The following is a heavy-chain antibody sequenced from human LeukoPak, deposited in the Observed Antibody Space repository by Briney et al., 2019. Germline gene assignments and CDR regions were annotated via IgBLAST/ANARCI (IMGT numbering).Heavy chain of an antibody. CDR3: ARDRYRDIVVVPAAYPTNWFDP. Sequence: ASVKVSCKASGYTFTGYYMHWVRQARGQGLEWMGWINPNSGGTNYAQKFQGRVTMTRDTSISTAYMELSRLRSDDTAVYYCARDRYRDIVVVPAAYPTNWFDPWGQGTLVTVSS. CDR2: INPNSGGT. J-gene: IGHJ5*02. CDR1: GYTFTGYY. D-gene: IGHD2-2*01. V-gene: IGHV1-2*02.